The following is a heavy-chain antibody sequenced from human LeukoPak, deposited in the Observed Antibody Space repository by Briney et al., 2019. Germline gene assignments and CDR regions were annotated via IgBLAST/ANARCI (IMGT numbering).Heavy chain of an antibody. CDR2: ISWNSGSI. D-gene: IGHD3-10*01. CDR1: GFTFDDYV. J-gene: IGHJ3*02. Sequence: GGSLRLSCAASGFTFDDYVMHWVRQAPGKGLEWVSSISWNSGSIGYVDSVKGRFTISRDNAKNSLDLQMNSLRAEDTALYYCAKALFGSGSLNAFDIWGQGTMVTVSS. CDR3: AKALFGSGSLNAFDI. V-gene: IGHV3-9*01.